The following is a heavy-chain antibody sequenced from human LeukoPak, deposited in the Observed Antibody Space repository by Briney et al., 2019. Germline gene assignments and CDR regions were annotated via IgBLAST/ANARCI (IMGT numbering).Heavy chain of an antibody. CDR1: GGSLSGYY. CDR3: ARGPGYCSGGSCLDKEYFQH. J-gene: IGHJ1*01. D-gene: IGHD2-15*01. V-gene: IGHV4-34*01. CDR2: INHSGST. Sequence: SETLSLTCAVYGGSLSGYYWSWIRQPPGKGLEWIGEINHSGSTNYNPSLKSRVTISVDTSKNQFSLKLSSVTAADTAVYYCARGPGYCSGGSCLDKEYFQHWGQGTLVTVSS.